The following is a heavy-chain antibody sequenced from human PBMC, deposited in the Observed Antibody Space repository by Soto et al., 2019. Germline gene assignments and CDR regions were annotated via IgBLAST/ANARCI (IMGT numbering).Heavy chain of an antibody. D-gene: IGHD6-13*01. Sequence: GVPLRLSCAASGCNLSDYYMSWIRQAPGKGLEWISYISSGSRYTNYTDSVKGRFTISRDNSKNTVYLEMSSLRAEDTAVYYCGPGPASFNDPWYDYWGQGTLVTVSS. CDR3: GPGPASFNDPWYDY. V-gene: IGHV3-11*03. J-gene: IGHJ4*02. CDR1: GCNLSDYY. CDR2: ISSGSRYT.